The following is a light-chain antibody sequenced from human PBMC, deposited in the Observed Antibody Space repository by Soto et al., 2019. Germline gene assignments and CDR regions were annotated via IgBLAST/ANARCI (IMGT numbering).Light chain of an antibody. J-gene: IGKJ2*01. Sequence: EIVLTQSPATLSLSPGERATLSCRASQSVSSYLAWYPQKPGQAPRLLIYDASNRATGIPARFSGSGSGTVFTLTISGLEPEDCAVYYCQQRSNWPLYTFGKGTKLEIK. CDR3: QQRSNWPLYT. CDR2: DAS. CDR1: QSVSSY. V-gene: IGKV3-11*01.